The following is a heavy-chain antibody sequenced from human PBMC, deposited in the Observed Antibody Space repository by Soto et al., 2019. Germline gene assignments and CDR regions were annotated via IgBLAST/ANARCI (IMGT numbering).Heavy chain of an antibody. CDR2: INAGNGNT. CDR1: GYSFTSYA. Sequence: AAVKCSFKASGYSFTSYAIYWVGQAPGQMLDCIGWINAGNGNTKYSQKFQGRVTITSDTSASKAYMGLSSLRSEDTAVYFCARGVANLVVVLDVFGYYGMDVWGQGPTVTVSS. V-gene: IGHV1-3*01. CDR3: ARGVANLVVVLDVFGYYGMDV. J-gene: IGHJ6*02. D-gene: IGHD2-15*01.